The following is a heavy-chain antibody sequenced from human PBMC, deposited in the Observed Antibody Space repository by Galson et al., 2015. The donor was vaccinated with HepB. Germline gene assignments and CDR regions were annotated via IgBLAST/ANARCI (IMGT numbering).Heavy chain of an antibody. CDR1: GFTFGNYA. Sequence: SLRLSCAASGFTFGNYAMSWVRQAPGKGLEWVGFIRSKAYGGTTEYAASVKGRFTISRDDSKSIAYLQMNSLKTEDTAVYYCTRDMKPYDFWSGYNPKGVDVWGKGTTVTVSS. J-gene: IGHJ6*04. D-gene: IGHD3-3*01. CDR3: TRDMKPYDFWSGYNPKGVDV. CDR2: IRSKAYGGTT. V-gene: IGHV3-49*04.